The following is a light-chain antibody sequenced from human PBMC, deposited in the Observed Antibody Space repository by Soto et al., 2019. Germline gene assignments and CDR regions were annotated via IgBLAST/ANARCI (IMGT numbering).Light chain of an antibody. CDR2: GAS. CDR3: QQYGSSGVT. V-gene: IGKV3-20*01. CDR1: QSVSSSQ. Sequence: EIVLTQSPGTLSLSPGERATLSCRASQSVSSSQLAWYQQRPGQAPRLLVYGASTRATGIADRFSGSGSGTDFTLTISRLEPEDLAVYYCQQYGSSGVTFGPGTKVDIK. J-gene: IGKJ3*01.